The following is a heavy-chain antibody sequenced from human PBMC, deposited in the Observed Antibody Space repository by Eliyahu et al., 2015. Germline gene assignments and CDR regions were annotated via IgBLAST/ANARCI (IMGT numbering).Heavy chain of an antibody. V-gene: IGHV4-38-2*02. CDR1: AXSISSGYY. CDR2: IYHSGST. D-gene: IGHD6-6*01. Sequence: QVQLQESGPGLVKPSETLSLTCTVSAXSISSGYYWGWIRQPPGKGLEWIGDIYHSGSTYYNPSLKSRVTISVDTSKNLFSLKLSSVTAADTAVYYCARGRASSSIFDYWGQGTLVTVSS. CDR3: ARGRASSSIFDY. J-gene: IGHJ4*02.